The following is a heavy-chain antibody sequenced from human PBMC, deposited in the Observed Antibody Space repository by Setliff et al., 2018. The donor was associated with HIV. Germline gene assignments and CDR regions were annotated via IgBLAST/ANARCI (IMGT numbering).Heavy chain of an antibody. J-gene: IGHJ4*02. D-gene: IGHD6-19*01. CDR1: GYTFTTYG. CDR3: AGDASTGWRTMGFDY. V-gene: IGHV1-18*01. CDR2: ISGYKGNT. Sequence: GASVKVSCKASGYTFTTYGISWVRQAPGLGLEWMGWISGYKGNTNYAQKLQGRVTMTTDTSTSTAYMELRSLRSDDTAVYYCAGDASTGWRTMGFDYWGQGTLVTVSS.